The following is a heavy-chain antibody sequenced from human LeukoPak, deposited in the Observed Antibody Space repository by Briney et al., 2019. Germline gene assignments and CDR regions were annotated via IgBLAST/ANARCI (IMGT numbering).Heavy chain of an antibody. Sequence: SVKLSCKSSGGTFINYSITWVRQAPGQGPEWMGRIIPIIGMEDYAQKFQGRVTITADKSTSTAYMELSSLRSEDTAVYYCAVVGGYNYASEYFDSWGQGTLVTVSS. CDR3: AVVGGYNYASEYFDS. J-gene: IGHJ4*02. CDR2: IIPIIGME. CDR1: GGTFINYS. D-gene: IGHD5-18*01. V-gene: IGHV1-69*02.